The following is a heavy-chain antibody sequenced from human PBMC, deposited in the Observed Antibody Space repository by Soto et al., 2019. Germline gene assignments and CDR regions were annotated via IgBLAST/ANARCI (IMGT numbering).Heavy chain of an antibody. Sequence: GGSLRLSCAASGFTFSSYAMSWVRQAPGKGLEWVSAISGSGGSTYYADSVKGRFTISRDNSKNTLYLQMNSLRAEDTAVYYCAKDRRITMIVAVNGLDYWGQGTTVTVSS. CDR3: AKDRRITMIVAVNGLDY. J-gene: IGHJ4*03. V-gene: IGHV3-23*01. D-gene: IGHD3-22*01. CDR2: ISGSGGST. CDR1: GFTFSSYA.